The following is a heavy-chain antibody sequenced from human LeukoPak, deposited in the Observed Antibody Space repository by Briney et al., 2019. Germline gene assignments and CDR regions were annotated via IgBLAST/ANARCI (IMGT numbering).Heavy chain of an antibody. V-gene: IGHV3-23*01. CDR1: GFASSSYA. Sequence: GVSLRLSCAASGFASSSYALNWVRQAPGKGLEWVPTVSGSGDRMYHADSVKGRFTISRDNSKNTIYLQMNSLRAEDTAVYYCTRDRQGPRLYEMDIWGQGTTVTVSS. D-gene: IGHD2-8*01. CDR2: VSGSGDRM. J-gene: IGHJ6*02. CDR3: TRDRQGPRLYEMDI.